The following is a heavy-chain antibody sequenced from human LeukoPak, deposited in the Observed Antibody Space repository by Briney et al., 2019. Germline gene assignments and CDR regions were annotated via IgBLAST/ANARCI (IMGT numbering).Heavy chain of an antibody. CDR3: ARFRTYVVVTAPLDY. CDR1: GFTFEDYG. J-gene: IGHJ4*02. V-gene: IGHV3-20*04. D-gene: IGHD2-21*02. Sequence: GGSLRLSWAPSGFTFEDYGMSWVRQARGKGLDLFSGINWNGGSTGYADSVRGRFTIYRDNAKNSLYLQMNSLRAEDTALYYCARFRTYVVVTAPLDYWGQGTLVTVSS. CDR2: INWNGGST.